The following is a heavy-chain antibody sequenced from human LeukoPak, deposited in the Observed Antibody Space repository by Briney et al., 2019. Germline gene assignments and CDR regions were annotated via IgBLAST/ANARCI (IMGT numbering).Heavy chain of an antibody. D-gene: IGHD2-15*01. CDR3: AKGRGYCTGGSCYSDY. J-gene: IGHJ4*02. CDR2: IRGSDGSR. V-gene: IGHV3-23*01. CDR1: GFTFSNYP. Sequence: PGGSLRLSCTAPGFTFSNYPISSVRQAPGKGLELVSTIRGSDGSRYYEDSVEGRFNISRDNSKNTLYLQMNGLRVEDTAIYCCAKGRGYCTGGSCYSDYWGQGTLVTVS.